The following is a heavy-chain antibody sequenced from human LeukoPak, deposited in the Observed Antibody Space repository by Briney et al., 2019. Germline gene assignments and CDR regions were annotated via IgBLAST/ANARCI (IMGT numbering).Heavy chain of an antibody. CDR1: GGSFSGYY. CDR3: ARLLRWLGYFDL. V-gene: IGHV4-34*01. D-gene: IGHD4-23*01. J-gene: IGHJ2*01. CDR2: INHSGST. Sequence: SETLSLTCAVYGGSFSGYYWSWIRQPPGKGLEWIGEINHSGSTNFNPSLKSRVTISVDTSKNQFSLKLSSVTAADTAVYYCARLLRWLGYFDLWGRGTLVTVSS.